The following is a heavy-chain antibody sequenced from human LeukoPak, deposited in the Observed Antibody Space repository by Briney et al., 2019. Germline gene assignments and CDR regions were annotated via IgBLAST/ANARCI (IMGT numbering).Heavy chain of an antibody. CDR3: ITGIRSGYYVY. V-gene: IGHV3-15*04. CDR2: IVSNTEGGTR. Sequence: GGSLRLSCAASGFTFSHAWMSWVRQAPGKGLEWIGRIVSNTEGGTRDYAAPVKGRFTISRDDSKNTLYLQMNSLKTEDTAVYHCITGIRSGYYVYWGQGTLATVSS. CDR1: GFTFSHAW. D-gene: IGHD3-22*01. J-gene: IGHJ4*02.